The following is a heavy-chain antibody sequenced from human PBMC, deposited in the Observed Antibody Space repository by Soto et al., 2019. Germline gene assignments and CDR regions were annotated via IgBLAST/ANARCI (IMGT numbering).Heavy chain of an antibody. D-gene: IGHD3-22*01. J-gene: IGHJ5*02. CDR3: ASQRVGCFYDSRRNWFDP. Sequence: QVQLVQSGAEVKKPGSSVKVSCKASGGTFSSYAISWVRQAPGQGLEWMGGIIPIFGTANYAQKFQGRVTITADESTSTAYMELSSLRSEDTAVYYCASQRVGCFYDSRRNWFDPWGQGTLVTVSS. CDR2: IIPIFGTA. CDR1: GGTFSSYA. V-gene: IGHV1-69*01.